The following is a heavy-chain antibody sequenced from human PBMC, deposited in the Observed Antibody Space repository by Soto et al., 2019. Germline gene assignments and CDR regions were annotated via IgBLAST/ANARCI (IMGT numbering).Heavy chain of an antibody. CDR2: IIPIFGTA. J-gene: IGHJ6*02. Sequence: SVKVSCKASGGTFSSYAISWVRQAPGQGLEWMGGIIPIFGTANYAQKFQGRVTITADESTSTAYMELSSLRSEDTAVYYCARDRNWNDLLGMDVWGQGTTVTVSS. D-gene: IGHD1-20*01. CDR3: ARDRNWNDLLGMDV. V-gene: IGHV1-69*13. CDR1: GGTFSSYA.